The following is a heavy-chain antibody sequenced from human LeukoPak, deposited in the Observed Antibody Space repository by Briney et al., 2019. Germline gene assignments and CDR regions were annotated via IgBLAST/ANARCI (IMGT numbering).Heavy chain of an antibody. CDR1: GFTFSNAW. J-gene: IGHJ4*02. Sequence: GGSLRLSCAASGFTFSNAWMSWVRQAPGKGLEWVGRIKSKTDGGTTDYAAPVKGRFTISRDDSKNTLYLQMNSLRAEDTAVYYCANWEVENYYDSSGSSLYYFDYWGQGTLVTVSS. CDR3: ANWEVENYYDSSGSSLYYFDY. CDR2: IKSKTDGGTT. V-gene: IGHV3-15*01. D-gene: IGHD3-22*01.